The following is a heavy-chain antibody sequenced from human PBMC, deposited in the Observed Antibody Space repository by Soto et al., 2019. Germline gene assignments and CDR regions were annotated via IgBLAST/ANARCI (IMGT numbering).Heavy chain of an antibody. J-gene: IGHJ6*03. CDR3: AKGQNLDYYYYYMDV. CDR2: ISGSGGRP. V-gene: IGHV3-23*01. Sequence: GGSLRLSCATSGFTFSSYAMSWVRQAPGKGLEWVSGISGSGGRPYYADSVKGRFTISRDNSKNTLYLQMNSLRAEDTAVYYCAKGQNLDYYYYYMDVWGKGTTVTVSS. CDR1: GFTFSSYA.